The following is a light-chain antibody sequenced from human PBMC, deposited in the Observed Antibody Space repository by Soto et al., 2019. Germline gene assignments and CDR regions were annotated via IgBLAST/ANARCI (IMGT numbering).Light chain of an antibody. CDR2: LGS. Sequence: IVMTLYTLSLPVTPGEPASISCRSSQSLLHSNGYNYLDWYLQKPGQSPQLLIYLGSNRASGVPDRFSGSGSGTDFTLKITRVEAEDVGVYYCMQAVQTAWTFGQGTKVDIK. CDR1: QSLLHSNGYNY. V-gene: IGKV2-28*01. CDR3: MQAVQTAWT. J-gene: IGKJ1*01.